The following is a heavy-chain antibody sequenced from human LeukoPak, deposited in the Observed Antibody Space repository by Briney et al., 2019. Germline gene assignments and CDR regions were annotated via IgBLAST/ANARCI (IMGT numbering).Heavy chain of an antibody. V-gene: IGHV3-33*06. J-gene: IGHJ4*02. CDR2: IWYDGSNK. D-gene: IGHD5-12*01. Sequence: PGGSLRLSCAASGFTFSSYGMHWVRQAPGKGLEWVAVIWYDGSNKYYADSVKGRFTISRDNSKNTLYLQMNSLRAEGTAVYYCAKDSGYDYIDYWGQGTLVTVSS. CDR1: GFTFSSYG. CDR3: AKDSGYDYIDY.